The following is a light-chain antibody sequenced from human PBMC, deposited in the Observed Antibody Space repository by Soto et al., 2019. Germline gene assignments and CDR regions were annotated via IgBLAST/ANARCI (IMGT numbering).Light chain of an antibody. Sequence: QSVLTQPASVSGSPGQSITISCTGTSSDVGGYNYVSWYQQHPGKASKLMIYDVSNRPSGVSNRFSGSKSGNTASLTISGLQAEDEADYYCSSYTSSSTLVYVFGTGTKSPS. CDR3: SSYTSSSTLVYV. CDR2: DVS. V-gene: IGLV2-14*01. CDR1: SSDVGGYNY. J-gene: IGLJ1*01.